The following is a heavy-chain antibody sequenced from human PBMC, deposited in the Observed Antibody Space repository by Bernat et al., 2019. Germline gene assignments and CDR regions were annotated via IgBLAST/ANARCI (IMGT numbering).Heavy chain of an antibody. CDR2: IIGSGGNT. D-gene: IGHD3-3*01. CDR1: GFTFSSYA. CDR3: AKDDSWSGYSDY. V-gene: IGHV3-23*01. J-gene: IGHJ4*02. Sequence: EVQLLESGGRLVQPGGSLRLSCAASGFTFSSYAMSWVRQAPGKGLEWVSAIIGSGGNTYYADSVKGRFTISRDNAKNTLYLQMSSLRAEDTAVYYCAKDDSWSGYSDYWGQGTLVTVSS.